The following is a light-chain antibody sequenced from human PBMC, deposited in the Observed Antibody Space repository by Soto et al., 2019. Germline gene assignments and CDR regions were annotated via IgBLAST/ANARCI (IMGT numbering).Light chain of an antibody. CDR3: QQYGSSPRT. CDR1: QSVSSN. J-gene: IGKJ1*01. Sequence: EVVVTQSPATLSVSPGERATLSCRASQSVSSNLAWYQQKPGQAPRLLIYGASSRATGTPDRFSGSGSGTDFTLTISRLEPEDFAVYYCQQYGSSPRTFGQGTKVDIK. CDR2: GAS. V-gene: IGKV3-20*01.